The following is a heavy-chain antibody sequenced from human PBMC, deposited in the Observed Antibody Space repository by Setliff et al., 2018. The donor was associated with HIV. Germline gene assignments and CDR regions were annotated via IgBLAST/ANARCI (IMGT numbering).Heavy chain of an antibody. Sequence: ASVKVSCKASGYTFTSYDINWVRQATGQGLEWMGWMNPNSGNTCYAQKFQGRATMTRNTSISTAYMELSSLRSEETAVYYCARRVGSVGIQLPDYWGQGTLVTVSS. D-gene: IGHD5-18*01. V-gene: IGHV1-8*02. CDR2: MNPNSGNT. CDR3: ARRVGSVGIQLPDY. CDR1: GYTFTSYD. J-gene: IGHJ4*02.